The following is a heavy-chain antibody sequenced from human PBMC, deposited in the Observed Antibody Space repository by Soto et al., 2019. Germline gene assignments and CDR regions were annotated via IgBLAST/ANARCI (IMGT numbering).Heavy chain of an antibody. CDR1: GYTFTSYG. Sequence: ASVKVSCKASGYTFTSYGISWVRQAPGQGLEWMGWISAYNGNTNYAQKLQGRVTMTTDTSTSTAYMELRSLRSDDTAVYYCARVDTAMIFFGAFDIWGQGTMVTVSS. J-gene: IGHJ3*02. CDR2: ISAYNGNT. D-gene: IGHD5-18*01. CDR3: ARVDTAMIFFGAFDI. V-gene: IGHV1-18*01.